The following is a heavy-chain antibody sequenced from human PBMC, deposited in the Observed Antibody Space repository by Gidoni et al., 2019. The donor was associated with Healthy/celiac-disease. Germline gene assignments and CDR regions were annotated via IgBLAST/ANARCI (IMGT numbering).Heavy chain of an antibody. Sequence: QVQLVKSRAEVKKPGASVKVPCKDSGYTFTGYYMHWVRQAPGQGLEWMGWINPNSGGTNYAQKCQGRVTMTRDTSISTAYMELSRLRSDDTAVYYCARDSSGWPEYWGQGTLVTVSS. J-gene: IGHJ4*02. V-gene: IGHV1-2*02. D-gene: IGHD6-19*01. CDR3: ARDSSGWPEY. CDR1: GYTFTGYY. CDR2: INPNSGGT.